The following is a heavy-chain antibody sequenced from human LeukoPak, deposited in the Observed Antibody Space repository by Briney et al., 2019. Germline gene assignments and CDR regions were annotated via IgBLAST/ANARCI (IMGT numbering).Heavy chain of an antibody. D-gene: IGHD2-2*01. CDR1: GGSFSGYY. CDR2: INHSGST. J-gene: IGHJ5*02. V-gene: IGHV4-34*01. CDR3: ARGDYCSSTSCYAQVGWFEP. Sequence: SETLSLTCAVYGGSFSGYYWSWIRQPPGKGLEWIGEINHSGSTNYNPSLKSRVTISVDTSKNQFSLKLSFVTAADTAVYYCARGDYCSSTSCYAQVGWFEPWGQGTLVTVSS.